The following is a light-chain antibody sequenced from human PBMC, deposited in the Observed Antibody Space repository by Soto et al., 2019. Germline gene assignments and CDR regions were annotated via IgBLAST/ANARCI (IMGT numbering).Light chain of an antibody. CDR3: QQHGSTPQSS. CDR2: GAS. V-gene: IGKV3-20*01. CDR1: QSVSSSY. J-gene: IGKJ3*01. Sequence: EIVLTQSPGTLSLSPGERATLSCRASQSVSSSYLAWYQQKPGQAPRLLIYGASTWTTGIPDRFSGSGSGTDLTLTISILELEDVAVYYCQQHGSTPQSSFGRGTKVDIK.